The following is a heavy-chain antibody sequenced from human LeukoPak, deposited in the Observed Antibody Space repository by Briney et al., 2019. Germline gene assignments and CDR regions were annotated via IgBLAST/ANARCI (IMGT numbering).Heavy chain of an antibody. CDR1: GGSISSNY. J-gene: IGHJ4*02. D-gene: IGHD5-18*01. CDR3: ARGGYSYDYSY. Sequence: PSETLSLTCTVSGGSISSNYWSWIRQPPGKGLEWIGYIYYSGSTNYNPSLKSRVTIPVDTSKNQFSLKLSSVTAADTAVYYCARGGYSYDYSYWGQGTLVTVSS. V-gene: IGHV4-59*08. CDR2: IYYSGST.